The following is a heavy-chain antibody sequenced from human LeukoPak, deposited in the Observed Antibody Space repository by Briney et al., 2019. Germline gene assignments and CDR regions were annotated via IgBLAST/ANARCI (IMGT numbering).Heavy chain of an antibody. J-gene: IGHJ4*02. CDR2: INPKSGDT. V-gene: IGHV1-2*02. D-gene: IGHD2-15*01. CDR3: AREWVVLAAAIFY. Sequence: ASVKVSCKASGYTFTSYGISWVRQAPGQGLEWMGWINPKSGDTNYAQKLQGRVTMTRDTSISTAYMELSRLRSDDTAVYYCAREWVVLAAAIFYWGQRTLVTVSS. CDR1: GYTFTSYG.